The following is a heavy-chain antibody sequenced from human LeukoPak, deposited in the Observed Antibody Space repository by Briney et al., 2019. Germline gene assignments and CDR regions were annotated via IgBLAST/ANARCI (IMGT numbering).Heavy chain of an antibody. D-gene: IGHD2-15*01. J-gene: IGHJ4*02. CDR1: GYTFTSHH. CDR3: ARGGYCSGGSCYRIDY. CDR2: INPSGGST. V-gene: IGHV1-46*01. Sequence: ASVKVSCKASGYTFTSHHIHWVRQAPGQGLEWMGIINPSGGSTNYMQNFQGRVTITRDTSASTAYMELSSLRSEDMAVYYCARGGYCSGGSCYRIDYWGQGTLVTVSS.